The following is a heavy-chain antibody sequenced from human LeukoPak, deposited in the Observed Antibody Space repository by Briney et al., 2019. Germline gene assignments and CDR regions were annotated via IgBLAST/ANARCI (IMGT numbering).Heavy chain of an antibody. D-gene: IGHD3-3*01. CDR2: IFPSGGEI. CDR3: ARGPPISGNFWRGKNHPPDY. Sequence: GGSLRLSCAASGFTFSTFAMIWVRQPPGKGLEWVSSIFPSGGEIHYADSVRGRFTISRDNSKSTLSLQMNSLRAEDTAVYYCARGPPISGNFWRGKNHPPDYWGQGTLVTVSS. V-gene: IGHV3-23*01. CDR1: GFTFSTFA. J-gene: IGHJ4*02.